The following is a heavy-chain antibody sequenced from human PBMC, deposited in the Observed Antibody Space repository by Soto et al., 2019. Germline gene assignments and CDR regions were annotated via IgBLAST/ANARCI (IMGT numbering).Heavy chain of an antibody. J-gene: IGHJ3*02. CDR3: ATNYDSSGYWDNDAFDI. D-gene: IGHD3-22*01. Sequence: ASVKVSCKVSGYTLTELSMHWVRQAPGKGLEWMGGFDPEDGETIYAQKFQGRVTMTEDTSTDTAYMELSSLRSEDTTVYYCATNYDSSGYWDNDAFDIWGQGTMVTVSS. V-gene: IGHV1-24*01. CDR2: FDPEDGET. CDR1: GYTLTELS.